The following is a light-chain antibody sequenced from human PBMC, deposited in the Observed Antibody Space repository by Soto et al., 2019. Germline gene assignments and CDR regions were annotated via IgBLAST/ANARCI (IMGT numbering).Light chain of an antibody. V-gene: IGKV2-24*01. J-gene: IGKJ1*01. CDR1: QSLVHSDGNTY. CDR3: MQATQFPT. Sequence: DIVLTQTPLSSPVTLGQPASISCRSSQSLVHSDGNTYLSWLHQRPGQPPRLLISKISNRFSGVPDRLSGSGAVTDFTLKISRVEAEDVGVYFCMQATQFPTFGQGTKVEI. CDR2: KIS.